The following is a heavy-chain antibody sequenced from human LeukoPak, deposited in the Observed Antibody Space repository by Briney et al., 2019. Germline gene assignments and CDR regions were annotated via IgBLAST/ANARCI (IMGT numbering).Heavy chain of an antibody. D-gene: IGHD3-3*01. J-gene: IGHJ4*02. V-gene: IGHV4-34*01. CDR1: GGSFSGYY. Sequence: PSETLSLTCAVYGGSFSGYYWSWIRQPPGKGLEWIGEINHSGSTNYNPSLKSRVTISADTSKNQFSLKLSSVTAADTAVYYCARRRAIFGVVIIDYWGQGTLVTVSS. CDR3: ARRRAIFGVVIIDY. CDR2: INHSGST.